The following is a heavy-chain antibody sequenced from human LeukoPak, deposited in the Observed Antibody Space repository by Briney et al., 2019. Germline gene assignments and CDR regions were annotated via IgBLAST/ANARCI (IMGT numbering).Heavy chain of an antibody. Sequence: ASVKVSCKASGYTFTSYGISWVRQAPGQGLEWMGWISAYNGNTNYAQKLQGRVTMTTDTSTSTAYMELRSLRSDDTAVYYCARDFSNTSGFKVVVDFWGQGTQVTVSS. CDR2: ISAYNGNT. D-gene: IGHD3-22*01. J-gene: IGHJ4*02. V-gene: IGHV1-18*01. CDR3: ARDFSNTSGFKVVVDF. CDR1: GYTFTSYG.